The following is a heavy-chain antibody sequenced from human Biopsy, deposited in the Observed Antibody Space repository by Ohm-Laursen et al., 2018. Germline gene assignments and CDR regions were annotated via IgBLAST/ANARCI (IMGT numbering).Heavy chain of an antibody. CDR3: ATKLTGYFHH. CDR1: GGTFSNYG. V-gene: IGHV1-69*13. Sequence: VKISCKAPGGTFSNYGVNWVRQAPGQGLEWLGGNIPILGTGNYAQKFQDRVTVAADTSTSTATMELRSLRSDDTAVYYCATKLTGYFHHWGQETLVIVSS. J-gene: IGHJ1*01. CDR2: NIPILGTG. D-gene: IGHD3-9*01.